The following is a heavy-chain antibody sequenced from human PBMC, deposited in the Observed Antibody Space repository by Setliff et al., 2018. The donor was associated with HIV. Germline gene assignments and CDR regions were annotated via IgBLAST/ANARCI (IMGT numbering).Heavy chain of an antibody. D-gene: IGHD3-10*01. CDR1: GYTFTSYD. Sequence: ASVKVSCKASGYTFTSYDINWVRQATGQGLEWMGWMNPNSGNTGYAQKFQGRVTMTRNTSINTAYMELSGLRSEDTAIYYCARGVTMVGGVNAFDPWGQGTLVTVSS. J-gene: IGHJ5*02. CDR2: MNPNSGNT. CDR3: ARGVTMVGGVNAFDP. V-gene: IGHV1-8*02.